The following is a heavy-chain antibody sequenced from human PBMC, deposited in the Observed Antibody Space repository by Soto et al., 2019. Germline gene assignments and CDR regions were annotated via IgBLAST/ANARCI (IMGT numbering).Heavy chain of an antibody. V-gene: IGHV3-11*01. D-gene: IGHD2-15*01. CDR2: ISRSGNTI. Sequence: GGSLRLSCAASGFTFSDYYMSWIRQAPGKGLEWVSYISRSGNTIYYADSVKGRFTISRDNAKNSLYLQMNSLRAEDTAVYYCARGGFLGYCSGGSCLPLDYWGQGTLVTVSS. J-gene: IGHJ4*02. CDR3: ARGGFLGYCSGGSCLPLDY. CDR1: GFTFSDYY.